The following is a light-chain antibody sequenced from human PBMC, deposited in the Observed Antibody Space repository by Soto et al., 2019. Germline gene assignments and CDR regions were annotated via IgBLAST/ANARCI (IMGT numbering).Light chain of an antibody. CDR1: QSVDTTS. V-gene: IGKV3-20*01. J-gene: IGKJ1*01. Sequence: DIVLTQSPGSLSLSPGHRATLSCRASQSVDTTSFAWYQKKPGQAPRLLINGTYKRATGIPARFSGSGSVTDFSVISSSFEPEDYAVYYCQQYMSSVTFSKETKEQIK. CDR2: GTY. CDR3: QQYMSSVT.